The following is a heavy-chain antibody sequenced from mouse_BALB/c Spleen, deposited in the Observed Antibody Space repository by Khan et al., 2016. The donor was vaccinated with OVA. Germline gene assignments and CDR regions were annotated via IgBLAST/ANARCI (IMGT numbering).Heavy chain of an antibody. CDR3: RISTINA. V-gene: IGHV14-3*02. CDR2: TDPANGNT. Sequence: VQLQQSGAELVKPAASLKLSCTASGYNIKDIYIHWVKQRPEKGLERIRRTDPANGNTKYDPKFQGKATITADTSSNTAYLQLSSLTSEDTAVYYSRISTINAWGQGTTLTVSS. CDR1: GYNIKDIY. J-gene: IGHJ2*01.